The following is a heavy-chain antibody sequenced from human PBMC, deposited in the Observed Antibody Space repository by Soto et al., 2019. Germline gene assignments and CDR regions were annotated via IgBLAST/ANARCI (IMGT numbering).Heavy chain of an antibody. CDR1: GYTFTSYG. V-gene: IGHV1-18*01. CDR3: ARASPRYSSSWTSDAFDI. D-gene: IGHD6-13*01. Sequence: QVRLVQSGAEVKKPGASVKVSCKASGYTFTSYGISWVRQAPGQGLEWMGWISAYNGNTNYAQKLQGRVTMTTDTSTSTAYMELRSLRSDDTAVYYCARASPRYSSSWTSDAFDIWGQGTMVTVSS. J-gene: IGHJ3*02. CDR2: ISAYNGNT.